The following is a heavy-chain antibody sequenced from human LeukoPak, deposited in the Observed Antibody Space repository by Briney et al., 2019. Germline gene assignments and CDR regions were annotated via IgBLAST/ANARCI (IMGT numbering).Heavy chain of an antibody. J-gene: IGHJ6*03. D-gene: IGHD3-10*01. CDR1: GFTFSNAW. Sequence: PGGSLRLSCAASGFTFSNAWMNWVRQAPGKGLELVGRIKSKTDGGTTDYAAPVKGRFTISRDDSKNTLYLQVNSLKTEDTAVYYCTSSWFGAPYYYYYMDVWGKGTTVTVSS. CDR3: TSSWFGAPYYYYYMDV. V-gene: IGHV3-15*01. CDR2: IKSKTDGGTT.